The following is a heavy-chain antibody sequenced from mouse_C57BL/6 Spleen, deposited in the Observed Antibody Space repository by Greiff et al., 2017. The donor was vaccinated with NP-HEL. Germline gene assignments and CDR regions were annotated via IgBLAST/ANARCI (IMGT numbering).Heavy chain of an antibody. J-gene: IGHJ3*01. D-gene: IGHD2-3*01. Sequence: VQLQQSGPELVKPGDSVKISCKASGYSFTGYFMNWVMQSHGTSLEWIGRINPYNGDTFYNQKFKGKATLTVDKSSSTAHMGLRSLTSEDSAVYYCARSYDGYSFAYWGQGTLVTVSA. CDR3: ARSYDGYSFAY. V-gene: IGHV1-20*01. CDR1: GYSFTGYF. CDR2: INPYNGDT.